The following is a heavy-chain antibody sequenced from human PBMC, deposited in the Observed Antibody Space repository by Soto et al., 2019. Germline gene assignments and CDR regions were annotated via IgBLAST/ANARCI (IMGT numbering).Heavy chain of an antibody. Sequence: QVQLVESGGGVVQPGRSLRLSCAASGFTFSSYGMHWVRQAPGKGLEWVAVISYDGSNKYYADSVKGRFTISRDNSKNTLYLQMNSLRAEDTAVYYCAKDRGSSSSNYYYSYGMDVWGQGTTVTVSS. J-gene: IGHJ6*02. D-gene: IGHD6-6*01. CDR2: ISYDGSNK. CDR3: AKDRGSSSSNYYYSYGMDV. V-gene: IGHV3-30*18. CDR1: GFTFSSYG.